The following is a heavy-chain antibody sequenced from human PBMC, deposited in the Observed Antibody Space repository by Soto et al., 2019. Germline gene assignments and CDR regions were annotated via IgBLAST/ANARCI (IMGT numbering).Heavy chain of an antibody. D-gene: IGHD7-27*01. CDR3: ARDRGWGSKAFDY. Sequence: ASVKVSCKASGYTFTSYAMHWVRQAPGQRLEWMGWINAGNGNTKYSQKFQGKVTITRDTSASTAYMELSSLRSEDTAVYYCARDRGWGSKAFDYWGQGTLVTVSS. CDR2: INAGNGNT. CDR1: GYTFTSYA. V-gene: IGHV1-3*01. J-gene: IGHJ4*02.